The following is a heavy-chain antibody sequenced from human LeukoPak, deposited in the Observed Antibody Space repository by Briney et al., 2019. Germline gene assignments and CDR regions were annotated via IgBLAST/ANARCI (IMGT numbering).Heavy chain of an antibody. Sequence: SETLSLTCTVSGDSISGYYWSWIRQPPGKGLEWIGYIHYSGSTNYNPSLKSRVTISLDTSKSQFSLKPNSVTAADTAVYYCANSGSGSYYFDYWGQGTLVTVSS. CDR1: GDSISGYY. J-gene: IGHJ4*02. V-gene: IGHV4-59*01. CDR3: ANSGSGSYYFDY. D-gene: IGHD1-26*01. CDR2: IHYSGST.